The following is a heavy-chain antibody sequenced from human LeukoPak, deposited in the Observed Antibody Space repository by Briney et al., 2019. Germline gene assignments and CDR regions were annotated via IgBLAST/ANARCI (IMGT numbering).Heavy chain of an antibody. CDR1: GFSFSGHE. J-gene: IGHJ3*02. CDR3: ARGGSSGYHYNAFDI. CDR2: ISISGTTV. Sequence: GSLRLSCAASGFSFSGHEMNWVRQAPGKGLEWVSYISISGTTVFYADSVKGRFTISRDNSRPSLYLQMNSLRAEDTAVYYCARGGSSGYHYNAFDIWGLGTMVTVSS. D-gene: IGHD3-22*01. V-gene: IGHV3-48*03.